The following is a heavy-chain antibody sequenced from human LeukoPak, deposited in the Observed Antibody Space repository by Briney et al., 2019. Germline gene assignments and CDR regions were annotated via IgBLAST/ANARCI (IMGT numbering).Heavy chain of an antibody. J-gene: IGHJ4*02. CDR1: GFTFTSYA. V-gene: IGHV3-23*01. Sequence: GGSLRLSCADSGFTFTSYAMHWVRQAPGQGLEWVSVISGSAVSTYYADSVKGRFTVSRDNSKNTLYLQMNSLRAEDTALYYCAKGGHTVVVTAIDSWGQGALVTVSS. D-gene: IGHD2-21*02. CDR3: AKGGHTVVVTAIDS. CDR2: ISGSAVST.